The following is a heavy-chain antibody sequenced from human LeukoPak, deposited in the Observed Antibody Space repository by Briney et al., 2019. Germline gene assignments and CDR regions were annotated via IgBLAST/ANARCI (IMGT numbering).Heavy chain of an antibody. CDR1: GDSISSGYY. J-gene: IGHJ4*02. Sequence: SETLSLTCTVSGDSISSGYYWAWIRQPPGKGLESIGNIYHTGTIYYNSSLKSRVTISVDTSKNQFSLKLSSVTAADTAVYYCARQRHRPYYYDSSGYYYYWGQGTLVTVSS. D-gene: IGHD3-22*01. V-gene: IGHV4-38-2*02. CDR3: ARQRHRPYYYDSSGYYYY. CDR2: IYHTGTI.